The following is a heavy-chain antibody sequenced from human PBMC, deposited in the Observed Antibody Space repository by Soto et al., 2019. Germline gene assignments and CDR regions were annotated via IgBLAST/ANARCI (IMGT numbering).Heavy chain of an antibody. J-gene: IGHJ4*02. CDR1: GYTFTDYY. V-gene: IGHV1-46*01. CDR2: INPSGGST. Sequence: QVQLVQSGAEVKKPGASVKVSCKASGYTFTDYYIHWVRQAPGQGLEWMGMINPSGGSTDYAQKFRGRGTMTRDTSTGTVYTDLSSLRSEDTAVYYCASTPCPGCINAVCYPFDYWGQGTLVTVSS. CDR3: ASTPCPGCINAVCYPFDY. D-gene: IGHD2-8*01.